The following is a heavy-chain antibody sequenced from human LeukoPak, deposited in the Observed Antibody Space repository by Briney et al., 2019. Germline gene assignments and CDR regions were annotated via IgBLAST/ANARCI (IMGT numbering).Heavy chain of an antibody. Sequence: SETLSLTCAVYGGSFSGYYWSWIRQPPGKGLEWIGEINHSGSTNYNPSLKSRVTISLDTSKNQFSLKLYSVTAADTAVYYCARAGYSYGPPSFDYWGQGTLVTVSS. CDR3: ARAGYSYGPPSFDY. V-gene: IGHV4-34*01. CDR2: INHSGST. D-gene: IGHD5-18*01. CDR1: GGSFSGYY. J-gene: IGHJ4*02.